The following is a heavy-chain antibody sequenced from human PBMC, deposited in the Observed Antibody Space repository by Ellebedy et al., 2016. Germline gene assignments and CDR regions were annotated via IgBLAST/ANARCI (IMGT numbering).Heavy chain of an antibody. CDR3: ARYAYDYGDYVPPLDFDY. CDR2: IYPGDSDT. D-gene: IGHD4-17*01. V-gene: IGHV5-51*01. CDR1: GYSFTSYW. J-gene: IGHJ4*02. Sequence: GESLKISCKGSGYSFTSYWIGWVRQMHGKGLEWMGIIYPGDSDTRYSPSFQGQVTISADKSISTAYLQWSSLKASDTAMYYCARYAYDYGDYVPPLDFDYWGQGTLVTVSS.